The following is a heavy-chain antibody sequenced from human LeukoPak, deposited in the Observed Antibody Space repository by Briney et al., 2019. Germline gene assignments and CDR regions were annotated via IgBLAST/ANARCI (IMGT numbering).Heavy chain of an antibody. V-gene: IGHV3-9*01. CDR3: AKDIGDSPLGAPAAY. J-gene: IGHJ4*02. D-gene: IGHD1-26*01. CDR2: ISWNSGSI. CDR1: GFTVDDYA. Sequence: PGRSLRLSCAASGFTVDDYAMHWVRQAPGKGLEWVSGISWNSGSIGYADSVKGRFTISRDNAKNYLYLPMNSLRAEDTALYYCAKDIGDSPLGAPAAYWGQGTLVTVSS.